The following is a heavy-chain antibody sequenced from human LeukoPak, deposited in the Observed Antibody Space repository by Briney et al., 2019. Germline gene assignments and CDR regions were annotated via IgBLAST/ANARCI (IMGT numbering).Heavy chain of an antibody. D-gene: IGHD3-10*01. J-gene: IGHJ6*02. CDR2: INHSGST. Sequence: RTSETLSLTCAVYGGSFSGYYWSWIRQPPGKGLEWIGEINHSGSTNYNPSLKSRVTISVDTSKNQFSLKLSSVTAADTAVYYCARGRGSYYYYGMDVWGQGTTVTVSS. V-gene: IGHV4-34*01. CDR1: GGSFSGYY. CDR3: ARGRGSYYYYGMDV.